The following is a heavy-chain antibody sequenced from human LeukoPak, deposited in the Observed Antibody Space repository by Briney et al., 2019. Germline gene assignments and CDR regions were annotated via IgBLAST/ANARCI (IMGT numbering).Heavy chain of an antibody. CDR2: IISSSSYI. J-gene: IGHJ6*03. Sequence: GGSLRLSGAASGFTFSSSSMNWVRQAPGKGLEWVSSIISSSSYIYYADSVKGRFTISRDNAKNSLYLQMNSLRAEDTAVYYCARGVTAAIFGGDYYYMDVWGKGTTVTVSS. CDR1: GFTFSSSS. V-gene: IGHV3-21*01. CDR3: ARGVTAAIFGGDYYYMDV. D-gene: IGHD2-2*02.